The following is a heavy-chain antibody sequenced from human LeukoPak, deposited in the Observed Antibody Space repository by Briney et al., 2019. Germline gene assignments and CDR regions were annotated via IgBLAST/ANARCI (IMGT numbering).Heavy chain of an antibody. CDR3: ARGGEGYPLPHYFDY. D-gene: IGHD5-18*01. CDR1: NDSISNYY. V-gene: IGHV4-59*01. CDR2: IYYGGST. J-gene: IGHJ4*02. Sequence: SETLSLTCTVSNDSISNYYWNWIRQPPGKGLEWIGYIYYGGSTNYNPSLKSRVTISVDTSKNQFSLKLSSVTAADTAVYYCARGGEGYPLPHYFDYWGQGNLVTVSS.